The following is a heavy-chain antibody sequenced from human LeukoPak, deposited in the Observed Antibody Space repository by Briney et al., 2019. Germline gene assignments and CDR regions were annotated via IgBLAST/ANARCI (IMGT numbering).Heavy chain of an antibody. CDR2: IRSSSET. J-gene: IGHJ5*02. CDR3: ARDAGNSGSGCDL. CDR1: GFIFSQYR. D-gene: IGHD6-19*01. V-gene: IGHV3-48*01. Sequence: RGSLRLSCAASGFIFSQYRMNWVRQAPGKGLEWVSHIRSSSETFYADSVKGRFTISRDNARNSLYLQMNNLRGEDTAISYCARDAGNSGSGCDLWGQGTLVTVSS.